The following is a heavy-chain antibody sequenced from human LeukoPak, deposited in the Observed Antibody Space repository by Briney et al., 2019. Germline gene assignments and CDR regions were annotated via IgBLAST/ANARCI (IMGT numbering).Heavy chain of an antibody. D-gene: IGHD5-12*01. V-gene: IGHV3-33*01. Sequence: GRSLRLSCAASGFTFSSYGMHWVRQAPGKGLEWVAVIWYDGSNKYNADSVKGRFTISRDNSKNTLYLQMNSLRAEDTAVYYCARERKATLDYWGQGTLVTVSS. CDR2: IWYDGSNK. CDR3: ARERKATLDY. J-gene: IGHJ4*02. CDR1: GFTFSSYG.